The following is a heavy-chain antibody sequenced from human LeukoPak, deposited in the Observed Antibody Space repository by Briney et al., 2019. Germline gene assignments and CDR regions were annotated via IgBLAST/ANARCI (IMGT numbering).Heavy chain of an antibody. CDR1: GGSISNYY. D-gene: IGHD5-12*01. CDR2: IYYSGST. CDR3: ARDTTTDYYYYYGMDV. J-gene: IGHJ6*02. Sequence: SETLSLTCTVSGGSISNYYWSWIRQPSGKGLEWIGHIYYSGSTNYNPSLKSRVTISVDTSKNQFSLKLNSVTAADTAVYYCARDTTTDYYYYYGMDVWGQGTTVTVSS. V-gene: IGHV4-59*01.